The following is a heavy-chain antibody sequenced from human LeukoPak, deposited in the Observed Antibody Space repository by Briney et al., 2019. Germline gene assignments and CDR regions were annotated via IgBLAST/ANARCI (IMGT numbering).Heavy chain of an antibody. CDR1: GFTFGSHA. V-gene: IGHV3-23*01. Sequence: QPGGSLRLSCAASGFTFGSHAMYWVRQAPGKGLEWLSGISGNAADTYYADSVKGRFTISRDNSKNTLYLQMNSLRAEDTAVYYCATLTYYSDSWGQGTLVTVSS. CDR3: ATLTYYSDS. CDR2: ISGNAADT. D-gene: IGHD1-14*01. J-gene: IGHJ4*02.